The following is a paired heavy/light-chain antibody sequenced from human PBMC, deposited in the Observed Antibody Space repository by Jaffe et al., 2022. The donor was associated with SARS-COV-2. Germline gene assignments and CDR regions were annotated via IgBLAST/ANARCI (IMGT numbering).Heavy chain of an antibody. D-gene: IGHD5-12*01. CDR3: ARRDSAGPHTDYFDF. CDR2: ISYDDYTI. Sequence: QVQLVESGGGLVKPGGSLRLSCAASGFTFSDYYMSWIRQAPGKGLEWIAYISYDDYTIHYADSVRGRFSVSRDNAKNSLYLQMDSLRADDTAIYYCARRDSAGPHTDYFDFWGQGTLVTVST. CDR1: GFTFSDYY. V-gene: IGHV3-11*01. J-gene: IGHJ4*02.
Light chain of an antibody. CDR2: AAS. V-gene: IGKV1-27*01. CDR1: QGISNY. Sequence: DIQMTQFPSSLSASVGDRVTITCRASQGISNYLAWYQQKPGKVPKLLIYAASTLQSGVPSRFSGSGSGTDFTLSISSLQSEDVATYYCQKYNSAPFTFGPGTSLEI. J-gene: IGKJ2*01. CDR3: QKYNSAPFT.